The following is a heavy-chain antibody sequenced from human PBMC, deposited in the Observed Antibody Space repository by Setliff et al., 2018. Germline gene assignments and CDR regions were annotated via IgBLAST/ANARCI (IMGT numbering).Heavy chain of an antibody. D-gene: IGHD6-19*01. CDR3: ARGYGYSSGWYRVYFDY. V-gene: IGHV4-34*01. Sequence: LSLTCAVYGGSFSGYYWSWIRQPPGKGLEWIGEINHSGSTNYNPSLKSRVTISVDTSKNQFSLKLSSVTAADTAVYYCARGYGYSSGWYRVYFDYWGQGTLVTVPQ. CDR2: INHSGST. J-gene: IGHJ4*02. CDR1: GGSFSGYY.